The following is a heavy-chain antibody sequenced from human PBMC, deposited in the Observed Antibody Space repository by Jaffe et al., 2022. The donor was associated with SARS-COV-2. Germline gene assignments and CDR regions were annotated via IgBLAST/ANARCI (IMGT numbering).Heavy chain of an antibody. V-gene: IGHV2-5*02. Sequence: QITLKESGPTLVKPTQTLTLTCTFSGFSLTTSGVGVGWFRQPPGKALEWLAFIYWDDTKRYRTSLRNRLTIAKDTSRNQVVLTLTNMDPVDTATYFCIQSKDSGHWPYENWGLGTLVTVSS. CDR3: IQSKDSGHWPYEN. CDR2: IYWDDTK. J-gene: IGHJ1*01. CDR1: GFSLTTSGVG. D-gene: IGHD2-21*02.